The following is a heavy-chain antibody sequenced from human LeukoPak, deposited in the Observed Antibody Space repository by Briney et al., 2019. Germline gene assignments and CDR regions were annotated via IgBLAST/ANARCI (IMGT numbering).Heavy chain of an antibody. CDR1: RGSISSYS. CDR3: ASSYSGSHPIFDY. CDR2: IYTSGST. D-gene: IGHD1-26*01. J-gene: IGHJ4*02. Sequence: SETLSLTCTVSRGSISSYSWSWIRQPAGKGLEWIGRIYTSGSTNYNPSLKSRVTMSVDTSKNQFSLKLSSVTAADTAVYYCASSYSGSHPIFDYWGQGTLVTVSS. V-gene: IGHV4-4*07.